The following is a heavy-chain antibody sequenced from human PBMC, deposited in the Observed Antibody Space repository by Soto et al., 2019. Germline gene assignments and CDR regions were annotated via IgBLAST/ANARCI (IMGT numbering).Heavy chain of an antibody. CDR1: GYTFTGYY. CDR2: INPNSGGT. V-gene: IGHV1-2*04. CDR3: ARDSNSSSWNEADY. D-gene: IGHD6-13*01. J-gene: IGHJ4*02. Sequence: ASVKVSCKASGYTFTGYYMHWVRQAPGQGLEWMGWINPNSGGTNYAQKFQGWVTMTRDTSISTAYMELSRLRSDDTAVYYCARDSNSSSWNEADYWGQGTLVTVSS.